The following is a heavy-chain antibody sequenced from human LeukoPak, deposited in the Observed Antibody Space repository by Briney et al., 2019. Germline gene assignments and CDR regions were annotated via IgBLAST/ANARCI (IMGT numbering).Heavy chain of an antibody. CDR2: IRSKAYGGTT. J-gene: IGHJ4*02. CDR1: GFTFGDYA. Sequence: GGSLRLSCTASGFTFGDYAMSWVRQAPGKGLEWVGFIRSKAYGGTTEYAASVKGRFTISRDDSKSIAYLQMNSLKTEDTAVYYCTRVEQQLDYFDYWGQGTLVTVSS. V-gene: IGHV3-49*04. CDR3: TRVEQQLDYFDY. D-gene: IGHD6-13*01.